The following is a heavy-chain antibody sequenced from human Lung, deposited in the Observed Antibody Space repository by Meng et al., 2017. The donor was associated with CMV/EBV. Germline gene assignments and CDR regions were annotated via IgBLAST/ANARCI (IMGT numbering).Heavy chain of an antibody. CDR2: FFHSGDT. J-gene: IGHJ4*02. CDR3: ARHLRGYSWPKSD. Sequence: SETXSLXXTVSDVSISNSSFFWGWIRQPPGKGLEWIGSFFHSGDTYSNPSLRSRVAISVDTSKNQFSLRLNSVTATDTAVYYCARHLRGYSWPKSDWGQGTXVTVSS. V-gene: IGHV4-39*01. D-gene: IGHD1-26*01. CDR1: DVSISNSSFF.